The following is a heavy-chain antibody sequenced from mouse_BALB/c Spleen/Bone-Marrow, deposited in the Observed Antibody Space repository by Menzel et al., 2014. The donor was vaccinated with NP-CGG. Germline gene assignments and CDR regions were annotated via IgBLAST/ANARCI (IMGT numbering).Heavy chain of an antibody. V-gene: IGHV1-69*02. D-gene: IGHD2-10*02. CDR1: GYTFTSYW. Sequence: QVQLQQSGAELVWPGASVKVSCKASGYTFTSYWIKWVKQRPGQGLEWIGNIYPSDSYTNYNQNFKDKATLTVDKSSSTAYMQLSSPTSEDSAVYYCTRQYGNYYAMDYWGQGTSVTVSS. J-gene: IGHJ4*01. CDR3: TRQYGNYYAMDY. CDR2: IYPSDSYT.